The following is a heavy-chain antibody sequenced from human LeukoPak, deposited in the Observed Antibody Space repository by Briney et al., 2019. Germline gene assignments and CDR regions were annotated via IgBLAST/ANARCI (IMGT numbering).Heavy chain of an antibody. CDR3: ARHESGSGWHTGGAFDI. D-gene: IGHD6-19*01. Sequence: PWETLSLTCTVSGGSISSSSYYWGWIRKPPGKGLEWIGSIYYSGSTYYNPSLKSRVTISVDTSKNQFSLKLSSVTAADTAVYYCARHESGSGWHTGGAFDIWGQGTMVTVSS. CDR1: GGSISSSSYY. CDR2: IYYSGST. J-gene: IGHJ3*02. V-gene: IGHV4-39*01.